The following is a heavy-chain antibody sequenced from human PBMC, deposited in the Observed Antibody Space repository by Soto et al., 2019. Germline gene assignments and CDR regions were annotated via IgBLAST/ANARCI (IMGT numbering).Heavy chain of an antibody. V-gene: IGHV1-3*01. CDR2: INAGNGNT. J-gene: IGHJ5*02. CDR1: GYTFTSYA. CDR3: ACERGVAAAGLHSWFAP. D-gene: IGHD6-13*01. Sequence: ASVKVSCKASGYTFTSYAMHWVRQAPGQRLEWMGWINAGNGNTKYSQKFQGRVTITRDTSASTAYMGLSSLRSEDTAVYYCACERGVAAAGLHSWFAPWGQGTLVTVSS.